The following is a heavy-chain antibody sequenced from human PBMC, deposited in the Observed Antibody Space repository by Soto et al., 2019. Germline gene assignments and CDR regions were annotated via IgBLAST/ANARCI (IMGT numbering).Heavy chain of an antibody. V-gene: IGHV3-23*01. Sequence: PAVSLRLAFPAAEFTFSNYPMSWVRQAPGKGLEWVSSISDNGGTTYYADSVKGRFTISRDNSKNTLYLQMNSLRAEYTAVSSCAKDQPQPIVYFDHWGEGP. D-gene: IGHD6-13*01. J-gene: IGHJ4*02. CDR3: AKDQPQPIVYFDH. CDR2: ISDNGGTT. CDR1: EFTFSNYP.